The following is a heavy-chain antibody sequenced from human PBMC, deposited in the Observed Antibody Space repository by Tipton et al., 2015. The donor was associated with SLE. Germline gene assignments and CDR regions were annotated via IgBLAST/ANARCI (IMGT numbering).Heavy chain of an antibody. Sequence: TLSLTCTVSGGSISSSSYYWGWIRQPPGKGLEWIGEINHSGSTNYNPSLKSRVTISVDTSKNQFSLKLSSVTAADTAVYYCARTIVGATHAFDIWGQGTMVTVSS. CDR1: GGSISSSSYY. V-gene: IGHV4-39*07. CDR2: INHSGST. J-gene: IGHJ3*02. CDR3: ARTIVGATHAFDI. D-gene: IGHD1-26*01.